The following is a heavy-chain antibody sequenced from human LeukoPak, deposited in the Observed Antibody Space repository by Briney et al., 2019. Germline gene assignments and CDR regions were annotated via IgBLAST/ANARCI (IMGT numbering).Heavy chain of an antibody. J-gene: IGHJ4*02. D-gene: IGHD3-22*01. V-gene: IGHV4-34*01. CDR1: GGSFSGYY. Sequence: PSETLSLTCAVYGGSFSGYYWSWIRQPPGKGPEWIGEINHSGSTNYNPSLKSRVTISVDTSKNQFSLKLSSVTAADTAVYYCARAGGFGDYYDSSGYYFSPFDYWGQGTLVTVSS. CDR2: INHSGST. CDR3: ARAGGFGDYYDSSGYYFSPFDY.